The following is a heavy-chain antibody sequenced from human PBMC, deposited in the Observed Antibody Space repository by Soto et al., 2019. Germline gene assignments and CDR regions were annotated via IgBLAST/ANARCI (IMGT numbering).Heavy chain of an antibody. CDR3: SRAVRLSGDAFDI. D-gene: IGHD1-1*01. J-gene: IGHJ3*02. Sequence: AGGALRLSCSASGCTLIAYPMSWFRQAPGKGLEWVGYIRTAPYGATREYAASVRDRFTISRDDSESIVSLQMNSLKIEDTAVYYCSRAVRLSGDAFDIWGQGTMVTVSS. CDR1: GCTLIAYP. CDR2: IRTAPYGATR. V-gene: IGHV3-49*03.